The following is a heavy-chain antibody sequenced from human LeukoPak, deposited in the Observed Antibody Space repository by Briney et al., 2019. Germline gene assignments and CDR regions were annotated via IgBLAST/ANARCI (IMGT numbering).Heavy chain of an antibody. Sequence: SETLSLTCTVSGGSINSYYWSWIRQPPGKGLEWIGYIYYSGNTNYNPSLKSRATISVDTSKNQFSLKLSSVTAADTAVYYCARENLGFDPWGQGTLVTVSS. CDR1: GGSINSYY. D-gene: IGHD1-26*01. J-gene: IGHJ5*02. CDR3: ARENLGFDP. V-gene: IGHV4-59*01. CDR2: IYYSGNT.